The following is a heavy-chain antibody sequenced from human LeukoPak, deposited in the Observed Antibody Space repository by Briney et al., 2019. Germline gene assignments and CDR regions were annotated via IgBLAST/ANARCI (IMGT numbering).Heavy chain of an antibody. J-gene: IGHJ5*02. Sequence: EGSLRLSCAASGFTFSSYAMSWVRQAPGKGLEWVSAISGSGGSTYYADSVKGRFTISRDNSKNTLYLQMNSLRAEDTAVYYCAKTAPSIAVASTETNWFDPWGQGTLVTVSS. CDR2: ISGSGGST. CDR1: GFTFSSYA. CDR3: AKTAPSIAVASTETNWFDP. D-gene: IGHD6-19*01. V-gene: IGHV3-23*01.